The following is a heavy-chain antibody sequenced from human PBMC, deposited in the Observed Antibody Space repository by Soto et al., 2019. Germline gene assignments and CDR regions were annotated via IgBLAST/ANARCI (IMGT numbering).Heavy chain of an antibody. Sequence: GGSLRLSCAASGFTFSSYAMSWVRQAPGKGLEWVSAISGSGGSTYYADSVKGRFTISRDNAKNSLYLQMKSLRDEDKAVYYCPLTLTGPGDVWGQGTTVTVSS. CDR3: PLTLTGPGDV. CDR2: ISGSGGST. J-gene: IGHJ6*02. V-gene: IGHV3-23*01. D-gene: IGHD3-9*01. CDR1: GFTFSSYA.